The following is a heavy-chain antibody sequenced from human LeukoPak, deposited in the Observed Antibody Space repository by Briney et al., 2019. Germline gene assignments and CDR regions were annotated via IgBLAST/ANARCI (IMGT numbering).Heavy chain of an antibody. J-gene: IGHJ5*02. V-gene: IGHV1-18*01. CDR3: ARTTFPNYGDYRPHPFDP. CDR1: GYTFTSYG. Sequence: GASVSVSCKASGYTFTSYGITWVRQAPGQGLEWMGGISSYNGKTNYAQDLQGRVTMTTATSTSTAYMELRSLRSGDPAVYYCARTTFPNYGDYRPHPFDPWGQGTLVAVSS. CDR2: ISSYNGKT. D-gene: IGHD4-17*01.